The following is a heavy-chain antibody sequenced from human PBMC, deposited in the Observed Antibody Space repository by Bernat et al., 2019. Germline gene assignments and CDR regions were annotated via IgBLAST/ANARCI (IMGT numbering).Heavy chain of an antibody. CDR2: IWYDGSNK. CDR3: AREYCTGGVCSSFDY. Sequence: QVQLVESGGGVVQPGRSLRLSCAASGFTFSSYGMHWVRQAPGKGLEWVAVIWYDGSNKYYADSVKGRFTISRDNSKNTLYLQMNSLRAEDTAVYYGAREYCTGGVCSSFDYWGQGTLVTVSS. D-gene: IGHD2-8*02. CDR1: GFTFSSYG. V-gene: IGHV3-33*01. J-gene: IGHJ4*02.